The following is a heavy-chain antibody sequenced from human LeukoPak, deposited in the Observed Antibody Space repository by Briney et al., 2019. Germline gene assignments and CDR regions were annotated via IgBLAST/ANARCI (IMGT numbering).Heavy chain of an antibody. CDR2: TYYRSKWYD. CDR3: ARSRHGDLVSLFEY. J-gene: IGHJ4*02. Sequence: SQTLSLTCFICGDSVSSNIAAWHWIRQSPSRSVEWLGMTYYRSKWYDDYAISVRSRTTINADTSMNQFSLHLNSVTPEDTAMYFCARSRHGDLVSLFEYWGQGIMVTVSS. V-gene: IGHV6-1*01. D-gene: IGHD3-3*01. CDR1: GDSVSSNIAA.